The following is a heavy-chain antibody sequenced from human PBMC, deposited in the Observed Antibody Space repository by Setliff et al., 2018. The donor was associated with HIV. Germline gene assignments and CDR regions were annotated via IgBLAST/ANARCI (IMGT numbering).Heavy chain of an antibody. V-gene: IGHV4-61*09. Sequence: SETLSLTCTVSGGSINSGSYYWSWIRQPAGKGLEWIGHIYTRGSTNYNPSLKSRVTISVDTSKNQFSLKLSSVTAADTAVYYCARLRPGWYFDLWGRGTLVTVSS. CDR1: GGSINSGSYY. CDR2: IYTRGST. CDR3: ARLRPGWYFDL. J-gene: IGHJ2*01.